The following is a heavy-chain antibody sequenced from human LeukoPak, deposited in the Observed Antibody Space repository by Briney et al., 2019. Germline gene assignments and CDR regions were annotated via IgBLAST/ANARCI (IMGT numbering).Heavy chain of an antibody. J-gene: IGHJ4*01. CDR2: IYYSGST. CDR3: AREGGPYRPLDY. V-gene: IGHV4-39*07. Sequence: PSETLSLTCTVSGGSISSSSYYWGWIRQPPGKGLEWIGSIYYSGSTYYNPSLKGRVAISVDKSENHISLKLTSVTAADTAVYYCAREGGPYRPLDYSGQGTLVTVAS. CDR1: GGSISSSSYY.